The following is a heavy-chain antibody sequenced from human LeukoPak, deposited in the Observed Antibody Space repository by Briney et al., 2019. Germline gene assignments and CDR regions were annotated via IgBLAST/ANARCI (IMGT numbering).Heavy chain of an antibody. CDR1: VFTVSSNY. CDR3: ARGSRITIFGVVHYYMDV. J-gene: IGHJ6*03. Sequence: GGSLRLSCAASVFTVSSNYMSWGRQAPGKGLEWVSAIYSGGSTYYADSVKGRFTISRDNYKNTLYLQMNSLRAEDTAVYYCARGSRITIFGVVHYYMDVWGKGTTVTVSS. D-gene: IGHD3-3*01. CDR2: IYSGGST. V-gene: IGHV3-66*02.